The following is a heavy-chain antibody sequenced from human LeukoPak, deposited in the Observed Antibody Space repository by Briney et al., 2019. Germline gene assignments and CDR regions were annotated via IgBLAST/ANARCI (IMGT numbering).Heavy chain of an antibody. CDR1: GYTFTSYY. D-gene: IGHD2-8*01. J-gene: IGHJ5*02. V-gene: IGHV1-46*01. CDR3: ASSHCTNGVCYTNKYNWFDP. CDR2: INPSGGST. Sequence: ASVKVSCKASGYTFTSYYMHWVRQAPGQGLEWMGIINPSGGSTSYAQKFQGRVTITADESTSTAYMELSSLRSEDTAVYYCASSHCTNGVCYTNKYNWFDPWGQGTLVTVSS.